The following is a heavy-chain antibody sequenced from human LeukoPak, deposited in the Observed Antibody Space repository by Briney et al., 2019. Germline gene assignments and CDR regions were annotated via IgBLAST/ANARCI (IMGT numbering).Heavy chain of an antibody. V-gene: IGHV4-59*01. CDR1: GGSISSYY. J-gene: IGHJ4*02. D-gene: IGHD5-24*01. Sequence: SETLSLTCTVSGGSISSYYWSWIRQPPGKGLEWIGYIYYSGSTNYNPSLKSRVTISVDTSKNQFSLKLSSVTAADTAVYYCAGVGGGDGYNFDYWGQGTLVTVSS. CDR3: AGVGGGDGYNFDY. CDR2: IYYSGST.